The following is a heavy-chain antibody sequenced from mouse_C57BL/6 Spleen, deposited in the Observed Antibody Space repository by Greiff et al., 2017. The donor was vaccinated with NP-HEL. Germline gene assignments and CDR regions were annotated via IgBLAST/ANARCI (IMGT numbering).Heavy chain of an antibody. Sequence: QVQLQQPGAELVKPGASVKLSCKASGYTFTSYWMHWVEQGPGRGLEWIGWIDPNSGGTKYNEKFKSKATLTVDKPSSTAYMQLSSLTSEDSAVWYCAEGPCEGGFAYWGQGTLVTVSA. CDR2: IDPNSGGT. CDR1: GYTFTSYW. V-gene: IGHV1-72*01. J-gene: IGHJ3*01. CDR3: AEGPCEGGFAY.